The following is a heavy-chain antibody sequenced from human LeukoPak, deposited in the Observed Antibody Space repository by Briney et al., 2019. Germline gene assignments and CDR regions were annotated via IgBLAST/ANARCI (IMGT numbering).Heavy chain of an antibody. CDR2: IYYSGST. D-gene: IGHD6-6*01. CDR3: ATRSIAARPGHYYYGMDV. CDR1: GVSISSGGYY. Sequence: SETLSLTCTVSGVSISSGGYYWSWIRQHPGKGLEWIGYIYYSGSTYYNPSLKSRVTISVDTSKNQFSLKLSSVTAADTAVYYCATRSIAARPGHYYYGMDVWGQGTTVTVSS. J-gene: IGHJ6*02. V-gene: IGHV4-31*03.